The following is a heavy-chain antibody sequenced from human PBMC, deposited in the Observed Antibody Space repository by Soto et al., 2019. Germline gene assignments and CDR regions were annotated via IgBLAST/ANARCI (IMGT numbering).Heavy chain of an antibody. Sequence: GSLGLSCAASGFLFSSHAMTWVRQPPGKGLEWLGYIYYSGGTNYNPSLKSRVTISLDKSKSQFSLRLISVTAADTAVYYCTREQSDDNYFDPWGQGTLVTVSS. CDR2: IYYSGGT. D-gene: IGHD6-19*01. CDR3: TREQSDDNYFDP. CDR1: GFLFSSHA. V-gene: IGHV4-59*11. J-gene: IGHJ5*02.